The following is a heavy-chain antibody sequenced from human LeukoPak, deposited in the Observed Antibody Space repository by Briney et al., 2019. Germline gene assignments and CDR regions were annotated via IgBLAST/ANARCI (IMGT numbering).Heavy chain of an antibody. CDR1: GFTFSNAW. J-gene: IGHJ6*04. D-gene: IGHD1-1*01. CDR3: ATGTRMDF. CDR2: IKSKTDGGTT. V-gene: IGHV3-15*01. Sequence: GGSLRLSCAAAGFTFSNAWMTWVRQAPGKGLEWVGRIKSKTDGGTTEDAASVKGRFTISRDDSNNTLYLQMNSLQTEDTAVYYCATGTRMDFWGKGTTVTVSS.